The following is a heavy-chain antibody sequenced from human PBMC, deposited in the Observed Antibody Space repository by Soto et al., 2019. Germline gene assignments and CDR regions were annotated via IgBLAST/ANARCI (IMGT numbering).Heavy chain of an antibody. Sequence: PGGSLRLSCAASGFTFSNAWMSWVRQAPGKGLEWVGRIKSKTDGGTTDYAAPVKGRFTISGDDSKNTLYLQMNSLKTEDTAVYYCTTLISYYDFWSGYYTYGMDVWGQGTTVTVSS. J-gene: IGHJ6*02. D-gene: IGHD3-3*01. CDR3: TTLISYYDFWSGYYTYGMDV. CDR1: GFTFSNAW. CDR2: IKSKTDGGTT. V-gene: IGHV3-15*01.